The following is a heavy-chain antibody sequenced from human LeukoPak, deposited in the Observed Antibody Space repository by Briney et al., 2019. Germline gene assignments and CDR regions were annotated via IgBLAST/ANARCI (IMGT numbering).Heavy chain of an antibody. J-gene: IGHJ4*02. CDR2: HSGSGGST. V-gene: IGHV3-23*01. CDR1: GFTFSSYA. D-gene: IGHD1-26*01. CDR3: AKTGEEVGATFSDFDY. Sequence: GGSLRLSCAASGFTFSSYAMSWVRQAPGRGLEWVSAHSGSGGSTHYADSVKGRFTISRDNSKNTLYLQMNSLRAEDTAVYYCAKTGEEVGATFSDFDYWGQGTLVTVSS.